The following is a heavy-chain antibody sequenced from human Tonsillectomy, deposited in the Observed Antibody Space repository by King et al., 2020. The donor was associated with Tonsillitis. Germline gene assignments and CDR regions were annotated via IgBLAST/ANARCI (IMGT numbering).Heavy chain of an antibody. CDR2: INPKSGGT. D-gene: IGHD3-9*01. V-gene: IGHV1-2*02. CDR3: AREARGVYYEILTGYYVGFGY. Sequence: VQLVQSGAEVKKPGASVKVSCKASGYTFTGYYMQWVRQAPGQGLEWMGWINPKSGGTNYAQKFQGRVTMTRDTSISTAYMELSRLRSDDTAVYYCAREARGVYYEILTGYYVGFGYWGQGTLVTVSS. J-gene: IGHJ4*02. CDR1: GYTFTGYY.